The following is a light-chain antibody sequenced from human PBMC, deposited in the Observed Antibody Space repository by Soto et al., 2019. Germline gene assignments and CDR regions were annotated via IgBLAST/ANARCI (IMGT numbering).Light chain of an antibody. CDR1: QSISTW. CDR3: QQYNSFSTWT. Sequence: DIQVTQSPSTLSASVGDRVTITCRASQSISTWLAWYQQKPGKAPKLLIYKASIESGVPSRFSGSGSGTEFTLTISSLQPDDFATYFCQQYNSFSTWTFGQGTKVEIK. V-gene: IGKV1-5*03. J-gene: IGKJ1*01. CDR2: KAS.